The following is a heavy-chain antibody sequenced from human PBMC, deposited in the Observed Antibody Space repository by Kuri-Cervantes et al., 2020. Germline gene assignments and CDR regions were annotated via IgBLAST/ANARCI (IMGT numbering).Heavy chain of an antibody. D-gene: IGHD5-24*01. CDR1: GFTFSSYS. J-gene: IGHJ4*02. CDR2: ISSSSSYI. Sequence: GESLKISCAAFGFTFSSYSMNWVRQAPGKGLEWVSSISSSSSYIYYADSVKGRFTISRDNAKNSLYLQMNSLRVEDTAVYYCARGGLGRDGDNFLYWGQGTLVTVSS. CDR3: ARGGLGRDGDNFLY. V-gene: IGHV3-21*01.